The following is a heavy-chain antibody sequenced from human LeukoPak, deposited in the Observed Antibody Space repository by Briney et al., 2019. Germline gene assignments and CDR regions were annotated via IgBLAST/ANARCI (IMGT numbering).Heavy chain of an antibody. CDR3: ARDREPQGAYYMDV. CDR1: EFSVGSNY. Sequence: GGSLRLSCAASEFSVGSNYMTWVRQAPGKGLEWVSLIYSGGSTYYADSVKGRFTISRDNSKNTLYLQMNSLRAEDTAVYYCARDREPQGAYYMDVWGKGTTVTVSS. V-gene: IGHV3-66*01. D-gene: IGHD1-26*01. CDR2: IYSGGST. J-gene: IGHJ6*03.